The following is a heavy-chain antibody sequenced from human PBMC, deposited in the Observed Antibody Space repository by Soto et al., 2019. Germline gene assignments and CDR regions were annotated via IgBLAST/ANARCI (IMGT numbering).Heavy chain of an antibody. CDR1: GFTFDDYA. V-gene: IGHV3-9*01. CDR2: ISWNSGSI. D-gene: IGHD3-10*01. Sequence: GGSLRLSCAASGFTFDDYAMHWVRQAPGKGLEWVSGISWNSGSIGYADSVKGRFTISRDNAKNSLYLQMNSLRAEDTALYYCAKDRLWFGEFPPFSNGMDVWGKGTTVTVSS. J-gene: IGHJ6*04. CDR3: AKDRLWFGEFPPFSNGMDV.